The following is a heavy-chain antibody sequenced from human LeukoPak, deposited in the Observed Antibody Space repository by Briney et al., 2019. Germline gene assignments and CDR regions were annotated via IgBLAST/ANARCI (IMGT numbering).Heavy chain of an antibody. CDR3: ARPQFLEWLLSHMDV. J-gene: IGHJ6*03. CDR1: GFTFSSYW. V-gene: IGHV3-74*01. D-gene: IGHD3-3*01. CDR2: INSDGSST. Sequence: GGSLRLSCAVSGFTFSSYWMHWVRQAPGKGLVWVSRINSDGSSTSYADSVKGRFTISRDNSKNTLYLQMNSLRAEDTAVYYCARPQFLEWLLSHMDVWGKGTTVTVSS.